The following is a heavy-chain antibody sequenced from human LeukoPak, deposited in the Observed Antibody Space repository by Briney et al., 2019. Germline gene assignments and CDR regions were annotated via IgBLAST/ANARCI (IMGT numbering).Heavy chain of an antibody. CDR2: ISTSSSYI. V-gene: IGHV3-21*04. CDR1: GFKFSSYS. J-gene: IGHJ4*02. CDR3: AKTAWEAGLCFDY. Sequence: GGSLRLSCAASGFKFSSYSMNWVRQAPGKGLEWVSCISTSSSYIYYADSVKGRFTISRDNSKNTLYLQMNSLRAEDTAVYYCAKTAWEAGLCFDYWGQGTLVTVSS. D-gene: IGHD5-18*01.